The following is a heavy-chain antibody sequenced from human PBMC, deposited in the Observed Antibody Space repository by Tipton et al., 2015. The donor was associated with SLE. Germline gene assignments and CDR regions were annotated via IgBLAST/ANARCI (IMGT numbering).Heavy chain of an antibody. V-gene: IGHV3-21*05. CDR1: GFTFGSYS. CDR3: ARTPPLMTTVTYFDY. D-gene: IGHD4-17*01. CDR2: ISSSSSYT. J-gene: IGHJ4*02. Sequence: SLRLSCAASGFTFGSYSMNWVRQAPGKGLEWVSYISSSSSYTNYADSVKGRFTISRDNAKNSLYLQMDSLRAEDTAVYYCARTPPLMTTVTYFDYWGQGTLVTVSS.